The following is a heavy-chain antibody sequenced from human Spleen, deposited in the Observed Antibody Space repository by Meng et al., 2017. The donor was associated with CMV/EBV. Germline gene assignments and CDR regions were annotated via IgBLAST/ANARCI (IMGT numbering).Heavy chain of an antibody. Sequence: ASVKVSCKASGYTFTDYYMHWVRQAPGQGLEWMGWINPNRGGTNYAQKFQGRVTMTRDTSISTAYMELSRLTSDDTAIYYCARGGRVVMVFNWFDPWGQGSLVTVSS. CDR3: ARGGRVVMVFNWFDP. CDR2: INPNRGGT. D-gene: IGHD2-8*01. CDR1: GYTFTDYY. V-gene: IGHV1-2*02. J-gene: IGHJ5*02.